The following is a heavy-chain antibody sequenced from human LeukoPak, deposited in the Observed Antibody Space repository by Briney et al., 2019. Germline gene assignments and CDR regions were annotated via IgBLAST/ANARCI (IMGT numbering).Heavy chain of an antibody. J-gene: IGHJ6*03. D-gene: IGHD6-6*01. CDR2: INHSGST. Sequence: SETLSLTCAVYGGSFSGYYWSWIRQPPGKGLEWIGEINHSGSTNYNPSLKSLVTISVDTSKNQFSLKLSSVTAADTAVYYCATSSSALYYMDVWGKGTTVTVSS. V-gene: IGHV4-34*01. CDR1: GGSFSGYY. CDR3: ATSSSALYYMDV.